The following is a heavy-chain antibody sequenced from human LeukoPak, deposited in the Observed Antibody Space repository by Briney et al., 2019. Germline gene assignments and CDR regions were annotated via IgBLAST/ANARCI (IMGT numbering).Heavy chain of an antibody. D-gene: IGHD4-17*01. CDR2: INQRRNT. CDR1: GESFSGYS. Sequence: SETLSLTCVVYGESFSGYSWSWIRQPPGKGLEWIGEINQRRNTNYNPSLKSRVTISVDTSKNQFSLKLSSVTAADTAVYYCARNGDYGVAYYFDYWGQGTLVTVSS. CDR3: ARNGDYGVAYYFDY. V-gene: IGHV4-34*01. J-gene: IGHJ4*02.